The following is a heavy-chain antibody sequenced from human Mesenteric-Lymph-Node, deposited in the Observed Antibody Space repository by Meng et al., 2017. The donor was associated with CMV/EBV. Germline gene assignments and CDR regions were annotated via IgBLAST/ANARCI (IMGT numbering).Heavy chain of an antibody. V-gene: IGHV3-48*04. J-gene: IGHJ4*02. D-gene: IGHD3-3*01. Sequence: GGSLRLSCATSGFTFSSYSMNWVRQAPGKGLEWVSYICCSSSTIYYADSVKGRFTISRDNSKNSLYLQMNSLRAEDTAVYYCAKPFWSGYYYFDYWGQGTLVTVSS. CDR1: GFTFSSYS. CDR2: ICCSSSTI. CDR3: AKPFWSGYYYFDY.